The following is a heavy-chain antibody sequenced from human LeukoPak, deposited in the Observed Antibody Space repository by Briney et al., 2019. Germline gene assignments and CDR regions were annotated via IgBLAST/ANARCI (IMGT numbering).Heavy chain of an antibody. D-gene: IGHD5-12*01. CDR2: IGKAGDT. CDR1: GLTFSTYD. J-gene: IGHJ3*01. V-gene: IGHV3-13*04. Sequence: PGGSLRLSCAASGLTFSTYDMHWVRQATGEGLEWVSGIGKAGDTYYLGSVKGRFTISRENAKNSLYLQMNSLRSGDTAVYYCARGGYSGFDVWGQGTVDTVSS. CDR3: ARGGYSGFDV.